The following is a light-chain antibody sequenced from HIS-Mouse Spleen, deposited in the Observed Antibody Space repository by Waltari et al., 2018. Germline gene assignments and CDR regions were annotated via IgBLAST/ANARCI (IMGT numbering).Light chain of an antibody. CDR1: AVPKQY. V-gene: IGLV3-25*03. CDR3: QSADSSGTSWV. CDR2: KDS. Sequence: SYELTQPPSVSVSPGQTARITCPGGAVPKQYDYWYQQKPGQAPVRVIYKDSERPSGIPERFSGSSSGTTVTLTISGVQAEDEADYYCQSADSSGTSWVFGGGTKLTVL. J-gene: IGLJ3*02.